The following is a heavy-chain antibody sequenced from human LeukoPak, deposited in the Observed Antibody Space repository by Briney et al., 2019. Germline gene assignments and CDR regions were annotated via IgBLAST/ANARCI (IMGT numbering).Heavy chain of an antibody. D-gene: IGHD6-13*01. V-gene: IGHV4-61*02. CDR1: GGSISGDSYY. CDR3: AREKEQLVDFDY. CDR2: IYTSEST. J-gene: IGHJ4*02. Sequence: SETLSLTRTVSGGSISGDSYYWSWIRQPAWKGLEWIGRIYTSESTNYNPSLKSRVTMSVDTSKNQFSLKLSSVTAADTAVYYCAREKEQLVDFDYWGQGTLVTVSS.